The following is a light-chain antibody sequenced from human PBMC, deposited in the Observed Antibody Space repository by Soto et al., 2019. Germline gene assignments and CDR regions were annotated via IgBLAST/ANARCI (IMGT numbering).Light chain of an antibody. Sequence: DIQMTQSPSTLSASVGDRVTITCRASQSISSWLAWYQQKPGKAPKLLIYKASSLESGVPSRFSGSGSGTEFTLTISSLQPDDFATYYCQQYNSYLVTFGLGTKVEIK. CDR2: KAS. J-gene: IGKJ1*01. CDR1: QSISSW. CDR3: QQYNSYLVT. V-gene: IGKV1-5*03.